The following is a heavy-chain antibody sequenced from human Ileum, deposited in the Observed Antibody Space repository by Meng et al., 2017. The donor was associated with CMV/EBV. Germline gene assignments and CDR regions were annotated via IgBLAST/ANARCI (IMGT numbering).Heavy chain of an antibody. V-gene: IGHV1-46*01. CDR2: MDPGDGPP. CDR1: GYTLTSCC. D-gene: IGHD1-7*01. J-gene: IGHJ5*02. Sequence: VSCKESGYTLTSCCMQWVRQAPRGELQKMGIMDPGDGPPQFSHKFQGRFTMTTDTSTNTVYMELSSLTSEDTAVYYCARQNYNWFDPWGQGTLVTVSS. CDR3: ARQNYNWFDP.